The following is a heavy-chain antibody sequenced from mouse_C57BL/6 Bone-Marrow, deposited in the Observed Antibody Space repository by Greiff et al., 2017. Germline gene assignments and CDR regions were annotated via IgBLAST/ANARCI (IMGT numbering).Heavy chain of an antibody. CDR3: ARRSRYYGSSYVVAY. CDR2: IYPRSGNT. D-gene: IGHD1-1*01. V-gene: IGHV1-81*01. J-gene: IGHJ3*01. CDR1: GYTFTSYG. Sequence: VKLMESGAELARPGASVKLSCKASGYTFTSYGISWVKQRTGQGLEWIGEIYPRSGNTYYNEKFKGKATLTADKSSSTAYMELRSLPSEDSAVYFCARRSRYYGSSYVVAYWGQGTLVTVSA.